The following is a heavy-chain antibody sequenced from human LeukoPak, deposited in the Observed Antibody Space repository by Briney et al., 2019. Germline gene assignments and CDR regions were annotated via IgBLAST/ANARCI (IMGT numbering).Heavy chain of an antibody. CDR1: GFTFSSYA. D-gene: IGHD5-12*01. Sequence: AGGSLRLPCAASGFTFSSYAMTWVRQVPGKGLEWVSGISASGGSTYYADSVKGRFTISRDNSKNTLYLQMNSLRAEDTAAYFCAKCARYSGYDSDFDYWGQGTLVTVSS. V-gene: IGHV3-23*01. J-gene: IGHJ4*02. CDR2: ISASGGST. CDR3: AKCARYSGYDSDFDY.